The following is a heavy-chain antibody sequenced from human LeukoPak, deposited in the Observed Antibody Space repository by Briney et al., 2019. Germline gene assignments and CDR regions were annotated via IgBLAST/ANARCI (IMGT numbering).Heavy chain of an antibody. CDR1: GDSVSSGSYY. CDR2: VYYSGST. V-gene: IGHV4-61*01. CDR3: ARDQPGGDYFDY. D-gene: IGHD1-14*01. Sequence: SETLSLTCTVSGDSVSSGSYYWSWIRQPPGKGLEWIGYVYYSGSTNYNPSLKSRVTISVDTSKNQFSLKLSSVTAADTAVYYCARDQPGGDYFDYWGQGTLVTVSS. J-gene: IGHJ4*02.